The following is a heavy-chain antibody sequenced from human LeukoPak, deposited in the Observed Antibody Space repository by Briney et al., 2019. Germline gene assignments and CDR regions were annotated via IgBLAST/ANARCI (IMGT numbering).Heavy chain of an antibody. V-gene: IGHV4-4*09. CDR1: NGSLSGYI. Sequence: PSETLSLICSVSNGSLSGYIWSWIRQPPGQRLEWIGYIYATGSTLYNPSLKSRVTISVDASENQVSLTLRSVTAADTATYFCARHAVYARWFDPWGQGALVTVSS. J-gene: IGHJ5*02. D-gene: IGHD3-16*01. CDR2: IYATGST. CDR3: ARHAVYARWFDP.